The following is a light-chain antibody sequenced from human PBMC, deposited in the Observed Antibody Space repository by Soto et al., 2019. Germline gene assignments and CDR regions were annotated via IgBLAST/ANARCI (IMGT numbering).Light chain of an antibody. CDR3: SSYAGSNNEV. CDR1: SSDVGGYNY. V-gene: IGLV2-8*01. J-gene: IGLJ1*01. Sequence: QSVLTQPPSASGSPGQSVTISCTGTSSDVGGYNYVSWYQQHPGKAPKLMIYEVSKRPSGVPDRFSGSKSGNTASLTVSGLQAEDEPDYYCSSYAGSNNEVFGTGTKVTVL. CDR2: EVS.